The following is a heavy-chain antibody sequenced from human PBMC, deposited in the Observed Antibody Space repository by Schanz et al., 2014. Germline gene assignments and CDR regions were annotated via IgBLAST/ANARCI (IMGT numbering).Heavy chain of an antibody. D-gene: IGHD3-9*01. J-gene: IGHJ4*02. CDR3: AKDHAGSDILTALGN. CDR1: GFTFSDAW. V-gene: IGHV3-15*01. Sequence: EVQLVESGGGLVKPGGSLRLSCAASGFTFSDAWMTWVRQAPGKGLEWVGRIKSKTDGGTTDYAAPVKGRFTISRDNSKNTLYLQMNSLRAEDTAVYYCAKDHAGSDILTALGNWGQGTLVTVSS. CDR2: IKSKTDGGTT.